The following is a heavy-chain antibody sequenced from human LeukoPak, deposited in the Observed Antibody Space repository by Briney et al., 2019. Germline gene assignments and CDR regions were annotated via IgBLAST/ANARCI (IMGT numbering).Heavy chain of an antibody. J-gene: IGHJ4*02. D-gene: IGHD2-2*01. Sequence: GGSLRLSCAASGFTVSSNYMSWVRQAPGKGLEWVSAISGSGGSTYYADSVKGRFTISRDNSKNTLYLQMNSLRAEDTAVYYCATVFSSSNEFFDYWGQGALVTVSS. CDR3: ATVFSSSNEFFDY. CDR1: GFTVSSNY. V-gene: IGHV3-23*01. CDR2: ISGSGGST.